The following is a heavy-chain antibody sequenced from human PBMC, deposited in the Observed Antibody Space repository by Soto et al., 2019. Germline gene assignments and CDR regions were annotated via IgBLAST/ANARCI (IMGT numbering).Heavy chain of an antibody. CDR3: ASHCGGDCYSRSPPYYYYGMDV. J-gene: IGHJ6*02. CDR1: GGTFSSYA. Sequence: QVQLVQSGAEVKKPGSSLKVSCKASGGTFSSYAISWVRQAPGQGLEWMGGIIPIFGTADYAQKFQGRVTITADESTSTAYMELSSLRSEDTAVYYCASHCGGDCYSRSPPYYYYGMDVWCQGTTVTVSS. CDR2: IIPIFGTA. V-gene: IGHV1-69*12. D-gene: IGHD2-21*02.